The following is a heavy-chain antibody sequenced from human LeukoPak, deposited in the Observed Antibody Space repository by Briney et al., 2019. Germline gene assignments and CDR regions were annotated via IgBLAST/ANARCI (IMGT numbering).Heavy chain of an antibody. D-gene: IGHD2-2*01. Sequence: SETLSLTCAVSGYSISSGYYWGWIRQPPGKGLEWIGSIYHSGSTYYNPSLKSRVTISVDTSKNQFSLKLSSVTAADTAVYYCARHFPQLPHIDYWGQGTPVTVSS. CDR1: GYSISSGYY. V-gene: IGHV4-38-2*01. CDR3: ARHFPQLPHIDY. J-gene: IGHJ4*02. CDR2: IYHSGST.